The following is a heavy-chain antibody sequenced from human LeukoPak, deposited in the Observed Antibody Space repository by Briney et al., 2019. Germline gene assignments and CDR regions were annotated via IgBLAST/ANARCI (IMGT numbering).Heavy chain of an antibody. CDR1: GGSFSGYY. J-gene: IGHJ4*02. CDR3: ARARLRVFDY. Sequence: SETLSLTCAVYGGSFSGYYWSWIRQPPGKGLEWIGEINHSGSTNYNPSLKSRVTISVDTSKNQFSLKLSSVTAADTAVYYCARARLRVFDYWGQGTLVTVSS. D-gene: IGHD4-17*01. CDR2: INHSGST. V-gene: IGHV4-34*01.